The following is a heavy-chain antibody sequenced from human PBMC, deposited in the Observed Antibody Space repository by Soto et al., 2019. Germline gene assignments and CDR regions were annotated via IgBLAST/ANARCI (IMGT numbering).Heavy chain of an antibody. CDR2: ISGSGGST. Sequence: PGGSLRLSCAASGFTFSSYAMSWVRQAPGKGLEWVSAISGSGGSTYYADSVKGRFTISRDNSKNALYLQMNSLRAEDTAVYYCASLGRGSIADPSRGHGTLVTVSS. D-gene: IGHD6-13*01. CDR3: ASLGRGSIADPS. CDR1: GFTFSSYA. V-gene: IGHV3-23*01. J-gene: IGHJ4*01.